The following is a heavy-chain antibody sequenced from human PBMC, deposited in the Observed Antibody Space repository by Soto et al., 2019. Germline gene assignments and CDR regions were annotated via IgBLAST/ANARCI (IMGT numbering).Heavy chain of an antibody. J-gene: IGHJ4*02. D-gene: IGHD3-10*01. CDR3: ASHMVRGVPFGY. V-gene: IGHV4-59*08. CDR1: GGSISSYY. Sequence: PSETLSLTCTVSGGSISSYYWSWIRQPPGKGLEWIGYIYFRGSTNYNPSLKSRVTISVDTSKNQFSLKLSSVTAADTAVYYCASHMVRGVPFGYWGQGTLVNVSS. CDR2: IYFRGST.